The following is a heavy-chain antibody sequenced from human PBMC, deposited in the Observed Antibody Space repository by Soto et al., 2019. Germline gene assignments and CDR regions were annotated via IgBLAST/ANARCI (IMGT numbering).Heavy chain of an antibody. J-gene: IGHJ4*02. CDR3: ARVRSSSWYFNY. V-gene: IGHV4-31*03. CDR2: IYYSGST. D-gene: IGHD6-13*01. Sequence: SETLSLTCTVSGGSISSGGYYWSWIRQHPGKDLEWIGYIYYSGSTYYNPSLKSRVTISVDTSKNQFSLKLSSVTAADTAVYYCARVRSSSWYFNYWGQGTLVTVSS. CDR1: GGSISSGGYY.